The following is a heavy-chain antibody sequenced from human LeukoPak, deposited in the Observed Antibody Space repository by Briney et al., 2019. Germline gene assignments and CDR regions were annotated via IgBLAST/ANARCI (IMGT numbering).Heavy chain of an antibody. J-gene: IGHJ4*02. CDR2: IAYDGSRA. Sequence: GGSLRLSCAASGFSINTYSLNWFRQTPGKGLEWVAVIAYDGSRAFYADSVKGRFTISRDNSKNTMSVQMDDLRAEDTAVYYCTRYNNDHFDYWGQGTLVTVSS. V-gene: IGHV3-33*08. D-gene: IGHD1-14*01. CDR1: GFSINTYS. CDR3: TRYNNDHFDY.